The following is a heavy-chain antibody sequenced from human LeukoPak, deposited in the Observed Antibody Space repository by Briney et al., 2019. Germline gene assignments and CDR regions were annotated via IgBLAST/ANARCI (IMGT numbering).Heavy chain of an antibody. Sequence: KAGGSLRLSCAASGFTFSNAWMSWVRQTPGKGLEWVGRIKSKTDGGTTDYAAPVKGRFTISRDDSKNTLYLQMNSLKTEDTAVYYCTTEYGGQYSGSYYYFDYWGQGTLVAVFS. CDR2: IKSKTDGGTT. CDR3: TTEYGGQYSGSYYYFDY. J-gene: IGHJ4*02. CDR1: GFTFSNAW. D-gene: IGHD1-26*01. V-gene: IGHV3-15*01.